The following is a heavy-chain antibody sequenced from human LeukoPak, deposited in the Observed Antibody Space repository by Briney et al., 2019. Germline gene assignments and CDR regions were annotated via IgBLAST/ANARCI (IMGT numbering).Heavy chain of an antibody. J-gene: IGHJ4*02. V-gene: IGHV1-8*01. CDR2: MNPNSGNT. CDR1: GYTFTSYD. CDR3: AREIDRDGYNRFFDY. Sequence: ASVKVSCTASGYTFTSYDINWVRQATGKGLEWMGWMNPNSGNTGYAQKFQGRVTMTRSTSINTAYMELSSLRSEDTAVYYCAREIDRDGYNRFFDYWGQGTLVTVSS. D-gene: IGHD5-24*01.